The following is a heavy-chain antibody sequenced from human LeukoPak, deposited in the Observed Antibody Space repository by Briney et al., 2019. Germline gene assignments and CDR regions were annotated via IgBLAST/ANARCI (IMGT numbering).Heavy chain of an antibody. J-gene: IGHJ4*02. V-gene: IGHV6-1*01. Sequence: SQTLSLTCAISGDSFSSNSAAWNWIRQSPSRGLEWLGRTYYRSKWFINYAPFVKSRIIINPDTLKNQVSLQLNSVTPEDTAVYYCTRSDCSSGRCPGFDNWGQGTLVTVSS. D-gene: IGHD6-19*01. CDR3: TRSDCSSGRCPGFDN. CDR1: GDSFSSNSAA. CDR2: TYYRSKWFI.